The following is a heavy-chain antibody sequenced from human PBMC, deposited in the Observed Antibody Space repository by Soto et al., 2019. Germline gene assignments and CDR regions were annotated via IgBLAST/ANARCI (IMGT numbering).Heavy chain of an antibody. D-gene: IGHD1-26*01. CDR3: ARDGGRHSGGIDY. J-gene: IGHJ4*02. V-gene: IGHV1-69*01. CDR2: IIPILGTA. Sequence: QVQLVQSGAEVKKPGSSVKVSCKASGGTFSSYSINWVRQAPGQGLEWMGEIIPILGTANYAQKFQGRVTITADEATSTAYMELSSLRSEDTAVYYCARDGGRHSGGIDYGGQGTLVTVSS. CDR1: GGTFSSYS.